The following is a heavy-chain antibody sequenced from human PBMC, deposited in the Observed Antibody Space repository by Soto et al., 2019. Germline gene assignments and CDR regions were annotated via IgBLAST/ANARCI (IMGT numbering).Heavy chain of an antibody. D-gene: IGHD3-3*01. CDR3: ASLFYDLGPVDGYGMDV. Sequence: QLQLQESGPGLVKPSETLSLTCTVSGGSISSSSYYWGWIRQPPGKGLEWIGSIYYSGSTYYNPSLKSRVTISVDTSKNQFSLKLSSVTAADTAVYYCASLFYDLGPVDGYGMDVWGQGTTVTVSS. CDR1: GGSISSSSYY. J-gene: IGHJ6*02. V-gene: IGHV4-39*01. CDR2: IYYSGST.